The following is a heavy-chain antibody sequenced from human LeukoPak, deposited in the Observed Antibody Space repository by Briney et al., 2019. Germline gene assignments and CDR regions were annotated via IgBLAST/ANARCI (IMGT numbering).Heavy chain of an antibody. CDR3: ARLYGDYAY. D-gene: IGHD4-17*01. J-gene: IGHJ4*02. CDR1: GFVFRTSG. Sequence: GGSLRLSCAVSGFVFRTSGMHWVRQAPGKGLEWVAFIQYDGSEIYYADSVKGRFTISRDNAKNSLYLQMNSLRAEDTAVYYCARLYGDYAYWGQGTLVTVSS. CDR2: IQYDGSEI. V-gene: IGHV3-30*02.